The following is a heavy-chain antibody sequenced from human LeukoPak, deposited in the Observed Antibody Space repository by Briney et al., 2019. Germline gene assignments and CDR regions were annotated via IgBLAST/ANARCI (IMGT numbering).Heavy chain of an antibody. D-gene: IGHD3-22*01. CDR2: IIPIFGTA. CDR3: ARAYYDSSGYYPEYFQH. CDR1: GGTFSSYA. V-gene: IGHV1-69*13. J-gene: IGHJ1*01. Sequence: SVKVSCKASGGTFSSYAISWVRQAPGQGFEWMGGIIPIFGTANYAQKFQGRVTITADESTSTAYMELSSLRSEDTAVYYCARAYYDSSGYYPEYFQHWGQGTLVTVSS.